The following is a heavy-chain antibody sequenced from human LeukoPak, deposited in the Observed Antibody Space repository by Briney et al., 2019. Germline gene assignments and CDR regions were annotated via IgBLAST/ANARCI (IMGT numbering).Heavy chain of an antibody. CDR2: IYSGGST. J-gene: IGHJ4*02. V-gene: IGHV3-53*01. Sequence: HPGGSLRLSSVASGFAFSNYAMSWVRQAPGKGLEWVSVIYSGGSTYYADSVKGRFTISRDNSKNTLYLQMNSLRAEDTAVYYCAREVTGTGDYFDYWGQGTLVTVSS. CDR1: GFAFSNYA. D-gene: IGHD1-1*01. CDR3: AREVTGTGDYFDY.